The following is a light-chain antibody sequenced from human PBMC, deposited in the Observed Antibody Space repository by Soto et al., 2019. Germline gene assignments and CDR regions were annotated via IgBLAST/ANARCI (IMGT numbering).Light chain of an antibody. V-gene: IGKV3-11*01. J-gene: IGKJ5*01. CDR1: QSVSSY. CDR2: DAS. CDR3: QQHSNWPPIT. Sequence: EIVLTQSPATLSLSPGERATLSCRASQSVSSYLAWYQHKPGQAPRLLIYDASNRATGIPARFSGSGSGTDFTLTITRLEPEDVAVYYCQQHSNWPPITFGQGTRLEIK.